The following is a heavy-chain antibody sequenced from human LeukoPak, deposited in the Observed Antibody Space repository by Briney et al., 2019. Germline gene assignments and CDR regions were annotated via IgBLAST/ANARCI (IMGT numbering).Heavy chain of an antibody. J-gene: IGHJ4*02. V-gene: IGHV3-74*01. D-gene: IGHD3-22*01. CDR1: GFTFSSYW. CDR3: ARERGVGYYYDSSGFDY. CDR2: INSDGSST. Sequence: GGSLRLSCAASGFTFSSYWTHWVRQAPGKGLVWVSRINSDGSSTSYADSVKGRFTISRDNAKNTLYLQMNSLRAEDTAVYYCARERGVGYYYDSSGFDYWGQGTLVTVSS.